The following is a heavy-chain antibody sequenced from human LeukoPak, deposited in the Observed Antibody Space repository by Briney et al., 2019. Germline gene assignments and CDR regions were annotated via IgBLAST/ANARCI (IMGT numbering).Heavy chain of an antibody. D-gene: IGHD1-26*01. V-gene: IGHV1-46*01. CDR3: ATGGSYIFTWFDP. CDR1: GDTLTNYY. J-gene: IGHJ5*02. Sequence: ASVKVSCKASGDTLTNYYMHWVGQAPGQGLEWMGTINPSGGSTSYAQKFQGRITMTRDTFTSTVYMELSSLRSEDTAVYYCATGGSYIFTWFDPWGQGTLVTVSS. CDR2: INPSGGST.